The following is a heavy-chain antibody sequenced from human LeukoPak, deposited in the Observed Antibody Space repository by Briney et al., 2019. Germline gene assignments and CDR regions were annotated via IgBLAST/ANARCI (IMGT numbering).Heavy chain of an antibody. CDR3: AGMKATGTSRGCIDV. Sequence: ASETLSLICSVSGGSINTASYYWGWIRQPPGKGLELIGDFYYAGTTFYNSSLQSRVTISVDTSKNQFSLKLTSVTATDTSVYYCAGMKATGTSRGCIDVWGKGTTVTVSS. J-gene: IGHJ6*03. D-gene: IGHD1-1*01. CDR2: FYYAGTT. V-gene: IGHV4-39*01. CDR1: GGSINTASYY.